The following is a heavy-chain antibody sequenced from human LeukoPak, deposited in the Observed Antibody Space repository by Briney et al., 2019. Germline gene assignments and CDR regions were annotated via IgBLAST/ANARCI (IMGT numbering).Heavy chain of an antibody. CDR3: AGSPSEGWFDP. V-gene: IGHV1-18*01. D-gene: IGHD1-26*01. CDR1: GYTFTSYG. J-gene: IGHJ5*02. Sequence: ASVKVSCKPSGYTFTSYGISWVRQAPGQGLEWMGWISAYNGNTNYAQKLQGRVTMTTDTSTSTAYMELRSLRSDDTAVYYCAGSPSEGWFDPWGQGTLVTVSS. CDR2: ISAYNGNT.